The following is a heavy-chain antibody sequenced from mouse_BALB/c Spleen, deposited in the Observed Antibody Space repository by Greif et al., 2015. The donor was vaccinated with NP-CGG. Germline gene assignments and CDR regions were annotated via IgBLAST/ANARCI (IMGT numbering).Heavy chain of an antibody. CDR2: ISPSNGGA. D-gene: IGHD1-2*01. Sequence: VQLQQSGAELVKPGASVKLSCKASGYTFISYYMYWVKQRPGQGLEWIGEISPSNGGANLNEKFKSKATLTVDKSSSTAYMQLSSLTSEDSAVYFCTRGRRRDFDFWGQGTTLTVSS. V-gene: IGHV1S81*02. CDR1: GYTFISYY. J-gene: IGHJ2*01. CDR3: TRGRRRDFDF.